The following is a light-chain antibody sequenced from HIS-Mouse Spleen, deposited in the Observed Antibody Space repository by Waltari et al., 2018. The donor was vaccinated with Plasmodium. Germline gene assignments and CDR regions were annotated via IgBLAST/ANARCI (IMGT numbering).Light chain of an antibody. CDR1: DLPKNY. Sequence: SYELTQPPSVSVSPGQKARITCSGNDLPKNYAYWYQQKSGQAPVLVIYEDSKRPSGIPERFSGSSSGTMATLTISGAQVEDEADYYCYSTDSSGNHRVFGGGTKLTVL. V-gene: IGLV3-10*01. CDR3: YSTDSSGNHRV. J-gene: IGLJ3*02. CDR2: EDS.